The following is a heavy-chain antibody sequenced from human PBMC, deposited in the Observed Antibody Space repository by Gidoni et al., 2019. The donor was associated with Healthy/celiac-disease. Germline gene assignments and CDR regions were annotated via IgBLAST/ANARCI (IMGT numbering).Heavy chain of an antibody. CDR3: ARVLDYYGSGSYSFDY. D-gene: IGHD3-10*01. CDR1: GGSISSGGYY. Sequence: QVQLQESGPGLVKPSQPLSLTCTVPGGSISSGGYYWSWIRQHPGKGLEWIGYIYYSGSTYYNPSLKSRVTISVDTSKNQFSLKLSSVTAADTAVYYCARVLDYYGSGSYSFDYWGQGTLVTVSS. CDR2: IYYSGST. V-gene: IGHV4-31*03. J-gene: IGHJ4*02.